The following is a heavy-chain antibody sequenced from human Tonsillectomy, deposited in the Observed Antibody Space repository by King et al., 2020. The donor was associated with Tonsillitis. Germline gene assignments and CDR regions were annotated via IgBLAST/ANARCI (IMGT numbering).Heavy chain of an antibody. Sequence: QLQESGPGLLKPSQTLSLTCTVSGGSISSGNYYWNWIRQPAGKGLEWIGRIYTSGNTNYHPSLKSRLTISLDTSKNQFSLNLSSVTAADSAVYYCASENIAVRGWYWGQGTLVAVSS. CDR3: ASENIAVRGWY. J-gene: IGHJ4*02. D-gene: IGHD6-6*01. CDR2: IYTSGNT. CDR1: GGSISSGNYY. V-gene: IGHV4-61*02.